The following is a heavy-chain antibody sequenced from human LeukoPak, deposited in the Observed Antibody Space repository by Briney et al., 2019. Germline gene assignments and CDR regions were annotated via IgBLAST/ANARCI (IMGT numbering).Heavy chain of an antibody. CDR3: ARATAVAGTDQ. Sequence: GGSLRLSCAAPGFTFSSYWMHWVRQAPGKGLVWVARINSDGYSISYADCVKGRVTGSRDNTKNTLYLHVNSLRVEDTAIYYCARATAVAGTDQWGQGTLVTVSS. CDR2: INSDGYSI. D-gene: IGHD6-19*01. V-gene: IGHV3-74*01. CDR1: GFTFSSYW. J-gene: IGHJ4*02.